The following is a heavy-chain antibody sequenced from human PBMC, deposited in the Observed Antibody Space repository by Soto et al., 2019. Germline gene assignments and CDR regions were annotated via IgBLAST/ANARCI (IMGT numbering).Heavy chain of an antibody. CDR3: ARLPWADYGGIFDP. CDR2: IYYSGST. J-gene: IGHJ5*02. Sequence: SETLSLTCTVSGGSSSRNYWSLIRQPPGKGLEWIGYIYYSGSTNYNPSLKSRVTISVDTSKNQFSLKLSSVTAADTALYYCARLPWADYGGIFDPWGQGTLVTVSS. CDR1: GGSSSRNY. V-gene: IGHV4-59*01. D-gene: IGHD4-17*01.